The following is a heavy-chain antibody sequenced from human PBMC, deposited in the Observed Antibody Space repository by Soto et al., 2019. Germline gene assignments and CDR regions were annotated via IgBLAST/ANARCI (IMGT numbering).Heavy chain of an antibody. V-gene: IGHV4-59*01. CDR3: ARESRIAVAGVIDY. J-gene: IGHJ4*02. CDR1: GGSISSYY. Sequence: QVQLQESGPGLVKPSETLSLTCTVSGGSISSYYWSWIRQPPGKGLEWIGYIYYSGSTNYNPSLQSRVTRSVDTSKNQFSLKLSSVTAADTAVYYCARESRIAVAGVIDYWGQGTLVTVSS. D-gene: IGHD6-19*01. CDR2: IYYSGST.